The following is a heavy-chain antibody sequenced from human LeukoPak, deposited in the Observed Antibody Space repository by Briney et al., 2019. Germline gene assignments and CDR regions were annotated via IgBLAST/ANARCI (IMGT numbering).Heavy chain of an antibody. CDR1: GFTLSGYW. CDR3: AAVSYLAFDI. Sequence: PGGSLRLSCVAYGFTLSGYWMSWVRRAPGKGLEWVANIKQDGDEKYYVDSVKGRVTISRDNARNSAYLQINSLRVEDTAVYYYAAVSYLAFDIWGQGTMVTVSS. D-gene: IGHD2-21*01. J-gene: IGHJ3*02. CDR2: IKQDGDEK. V-gene: IGHV3-7*01.